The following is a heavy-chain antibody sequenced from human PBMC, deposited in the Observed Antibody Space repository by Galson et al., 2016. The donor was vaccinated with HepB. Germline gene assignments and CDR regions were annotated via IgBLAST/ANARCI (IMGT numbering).Heavy chain of an antibody. D-gene: IGHD2-2*01. J-gene: IGHJ6*02. CDR3: TRQPLYCSSTSCYPADMDV. CDR1: GFNFKTYT. CDR2: VSTNGART. V-gene: IGHV3-64*04. Sequence: SLRLSCAASGFNFKTYTMYWVRQTPERGLETVSAVSTNGARTNYADSVKGRFFISRDNAKNTLYLQMNSLRAEDTAVYYCTRQPLYCSSTSCYPADMDVWGQGTTVTVSS.